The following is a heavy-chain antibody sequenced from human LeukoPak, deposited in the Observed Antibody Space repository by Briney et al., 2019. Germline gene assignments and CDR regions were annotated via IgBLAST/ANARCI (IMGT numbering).Heavy chain of an antibody. D-gene: IGHD1-1*01. CDR1: GDSVSSGVYP. CDR2: IYHSGST. V-gene: IGHV4-30-2*01. CDR3: ARGTERASWFDP. Sequence: SQTLSLTCAVSGDSVSSGVYPWSWIRQPPGKGLEWIGYIYHSGSTYYNPSLKSRVTISVDRSKNQFSLKLTSVTAADTAVYYCARGTERASWFDPWGQGTLVTVSS. J-gene: IGHJ5*02.